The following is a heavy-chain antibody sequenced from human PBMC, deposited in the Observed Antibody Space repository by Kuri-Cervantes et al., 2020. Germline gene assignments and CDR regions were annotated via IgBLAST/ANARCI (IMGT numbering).Heavy chain of an antibody. J-gene: IGHJ1*01. Sequence: ESLKISCSVSDNSINNYYWSWVRQPAGKGLEWIGRIYTNGGTDYTSSLKSRVTISVDKSKNQFSLKLSSVTAADTAVYYCARVLGGGRYSSAEYFQHWGQGTLVTVSS. CDR3: ARVLGGGRYSSAEYFQH. CDR2: IYTNGGT. V-gene: IGHV4-4*07. CDR1: DNSINNYY. D-gene: IGHD5-18*01.